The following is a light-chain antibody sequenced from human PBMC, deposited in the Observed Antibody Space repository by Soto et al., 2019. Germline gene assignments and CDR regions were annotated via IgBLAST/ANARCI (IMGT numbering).Light chain of an antibody. CDR1: QSVSSN. Sequence: EIVMTQSPATLSVSPGERATLSCRAGQSVSSNLAWYQQKPGQAPRLLIYGASTRATGIPARFSGSGSGTEFTLTISSMQSEDFAVYYCHQYNIWPPRTFGRVPRLEI. V-gene: IGKV3-15*01. CDR3: HQYNIWPPRT. CDR2: GAS. J-gene: IGKJ5*01.